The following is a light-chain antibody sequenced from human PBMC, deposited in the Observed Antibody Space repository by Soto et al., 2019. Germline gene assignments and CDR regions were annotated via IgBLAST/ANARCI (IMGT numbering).Light chain of an antibody. CDR1: QGVMNS. J-gene: IGKJ2*01. CDR2: SIS. CDR3: RQLYPYPHT. V-gene: IGKV1-9*01. Sequence: IQGTQSPSILSASVGDRVTITCRTSQGVMNSFAWYQQKSGKAPRRLIYSISSLKSGVPSRFSGSGSGAEFTLPISCLQPEDFATYFCRQLYPYPHTFGLGTQLQS.